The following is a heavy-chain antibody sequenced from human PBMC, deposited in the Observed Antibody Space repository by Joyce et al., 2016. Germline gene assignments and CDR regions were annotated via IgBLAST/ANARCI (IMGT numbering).Heavy chain of an antibody. J-gene: IGHJ4*02. CDR3: ARGTTPLPFNY. CDR2: IIPYKGDT. Sequence: QVQLVQSGAEVKKPGASVKVSCKASGYTFDSYGISWVRQVPGQGLEWMGWIIPYKGDTKYAQKYQGRVTMTSDTATSTAFMELRSLRPDDTAVYYCARGTTPLPFNYWGQGTLVTVSS. D-gene: IGHD1/OR15-1a*01. CDR1: GYTFDSYG. V-gene: IGHV1-18*01.